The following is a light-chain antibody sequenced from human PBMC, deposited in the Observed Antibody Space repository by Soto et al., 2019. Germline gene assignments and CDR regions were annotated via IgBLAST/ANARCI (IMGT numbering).Light chain of an antibody. CDR1: QSVSSN. J-gene: IGKJ4*01. Sequence: EIVMTQSPATLSVSPGEGATLSCRASQSVSSNFAWYQQKPGQAPRLLIYGASSRATGIPDRFSGSGSGTDFTLTISRLEPEDFAVYYCQQYGSSRLTFGGGTKVDIK. CDR2: GAS. V-gene: IGKV3-20*01. CDR3: QQYGSSRLT.